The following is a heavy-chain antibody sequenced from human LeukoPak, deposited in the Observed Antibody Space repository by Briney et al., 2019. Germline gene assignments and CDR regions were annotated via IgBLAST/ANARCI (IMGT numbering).Heavy chain of an antibody. V-gene: IGHV3-11*01. CDR3: ANNPKLLADAFDI. CDR1: GFTFSDYY. D-gene: IGHD2-15*01. J-gene: IGHJ3*02. CDR2: ISSSGSTI. Sequence: GGSLRLSCAASGFTFSDYYMSWTRQAPGKGLEWVSYISSSGSTIYYADSVKGRFTISRDNAKNSLYLQMNSLRAEDTAVYYCANNPKLLADAFDIWGQGTMVTVSS.